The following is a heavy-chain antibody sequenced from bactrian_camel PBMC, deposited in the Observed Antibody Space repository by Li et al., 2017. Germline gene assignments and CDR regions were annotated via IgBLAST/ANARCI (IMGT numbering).Heavy chain of an antibody. CDR1: GFTFSAIA. V-gene: IGHV3S40*01. Sequence: DVQLVESGGGLVQPGGSLKLSCAASGFTFSAIAMSWVRQAPGKVLEWVSAISSGGGSTYYVDSVKGRFTISRDNAKNTLYLQLNSLKTEDTATYYCTRGFKRAGRDRSQGTQVTVS. CDR2: ISSGGGST. J-gene: IGHJ4*01.